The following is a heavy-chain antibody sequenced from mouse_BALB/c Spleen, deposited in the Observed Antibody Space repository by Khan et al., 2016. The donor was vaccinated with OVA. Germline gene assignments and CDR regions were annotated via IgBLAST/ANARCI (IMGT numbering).Heavy chain of an antibody. CDR2: ISSGATYT. Sequence: EVQLVESGGGLVKPGGSLKLFCAASGFTFSTYTLSWVRQTPEKRLEWVATISSGATYTYYPASVTGRFTISRDNAKNTLYLQMSSLKSEDTAMYYCTRDGNYAHWYFDVWGAGTTVTVSS. CDR1: GFTFSTYT. D-gene: IGHD2-1*01. V-gene: IGHV5-6-4*01. CDR3: TRDGNYAHWYFDV. J-gene: IGHJ1*01.